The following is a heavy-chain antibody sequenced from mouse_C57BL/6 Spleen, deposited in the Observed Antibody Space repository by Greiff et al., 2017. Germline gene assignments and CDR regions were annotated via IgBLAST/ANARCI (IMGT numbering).Heavy chain of an antibody. CDR1: GFSLTSYG. CDR3: AIPTGTGYAMDY. Sequence: QVQLKESGPGLVQPSQSLSITCTVSGFSLTSYGVHWVRQPPGKGLEWLGVIWSGGSTDYNAAFISRLSISKDNSKSQVFFKMNSLQADDTAIYYCAIPTGTGYAMDYWGQGTSVTVSS. V-gene: IGHV2-4*01. CDR2: IWSGGST. J-gene: IGHJ4*01. D-gene: IGHD4-1*02.